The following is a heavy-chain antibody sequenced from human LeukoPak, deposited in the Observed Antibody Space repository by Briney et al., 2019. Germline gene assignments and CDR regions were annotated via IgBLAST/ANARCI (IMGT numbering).Heavy chain of an antibody. CDR2: ISSSSSTI. Sequence: PGGSLRLSCATSGFIFSHHGMNWVRQAPGKGLEWVSYISSSSSTIYYADSVKGRFTISRDNAKNSLYVQMNSLRAEDTAVYYCAKDGGYNFDYWGQGTLVTVSS. CDR3: AKDGGYNFDY. V-gene: IGHV3-48*01. J-gene: IGHJ4*02. CDR1: GFIFSHHG. D-gene: IGHD5-24*01.